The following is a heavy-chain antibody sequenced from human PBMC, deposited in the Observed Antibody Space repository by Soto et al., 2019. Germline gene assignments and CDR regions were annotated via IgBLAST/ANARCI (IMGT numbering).Heavy chain of an antibody. CDR3: ARFGSSPYYYGMDV. CDR1: GYTFTSYD. CDR2: MNPTSGNT. Sequence: QVQLVQSGAEVKKPGASVKVSCKASGYTFTSYDINWVRQATGQGLEWMGWMNPTSGNTGYAQKFQGRVTMTRNTSISTAYRELSSLRSEDTAVYYCARFGSSPYYYGMDVWGQGTTVTVSS. J-gene: IGHJ6*02. D-gene: IGHD6-6*01. V-gene: IGHV1-8*01.